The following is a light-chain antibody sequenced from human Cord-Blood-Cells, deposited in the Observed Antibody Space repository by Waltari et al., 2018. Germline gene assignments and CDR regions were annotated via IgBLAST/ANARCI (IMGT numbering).Light chain of an antibody. Sequence: EIVLTQSPAPLSVSPGESATPSCRASQSVSSNLAWYQQQPGQAPRLLIYGASTRATGIPARFSGSGSGTEFTLTISSLQSEDFAVYYCQQYNNWTRTFGQGTKVEIK. CDR3: QQYNNWTRT. CDR1: QSVSSN. CDR2: GAS. V-gene: IGKV3-15*01. J-gene: IGKJ1*01.